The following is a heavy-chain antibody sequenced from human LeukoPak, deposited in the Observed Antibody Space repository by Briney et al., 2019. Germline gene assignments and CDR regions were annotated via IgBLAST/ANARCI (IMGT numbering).Heavy chain of an antibody. D-gene: IGHD2-2*01. CDR2: IYASGST. Sequence: PSQTLSLTCTVSGGSISSGSYYWSWIRQPAGKGLEWIGRIYASGSTNYNPSLKSRVTISVDTSKNQFSLKLSSVTAADTAVYYCAREAHHIVVVPAARYTPGYYYYMDVWGKGTTVTVSS. CDR3: AREAHHIVVVPAARYTPGYYYYMDV. V-gene: IGHV4-61*02. CDR1: GGSISSGSYY. J-gene: IGHJ6*03.